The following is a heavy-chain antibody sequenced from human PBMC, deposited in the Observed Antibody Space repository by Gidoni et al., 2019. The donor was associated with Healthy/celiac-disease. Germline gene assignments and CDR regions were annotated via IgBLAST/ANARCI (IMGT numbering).Heavy chain of an antibody. J-gene: IGHJ5*02. V-gene: IGHV3-23*01. Sequence: EVQLLESGGGLVQPGGSLRLSCAASGFTLSSYAMSWGRQAPGKGLEGSSPFGVSGGSTYHAAPVRGLFPIPGDNSKTPLYLQMTTLGAGDTAVYSCAKGTGYGRCYNWFAPWGQGPLVTVSS. CDR3: AKGTGYGRCYNWFAP. CDR2: FGVSGGST. CDR1: GFTLSSYA. D-gene: IGHD6-13*01.